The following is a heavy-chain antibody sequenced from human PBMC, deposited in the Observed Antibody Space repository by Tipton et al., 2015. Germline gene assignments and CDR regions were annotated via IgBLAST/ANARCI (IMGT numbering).Heavy chain of an antibody. CDR3: ARARGRHGGLFDS. CDR2: IYYSGST. J-gene: IGHJ4*02. Sequence: TLSLTCTFSGGSVSSGTYYWSWIRQPPGKGLEWIGYIYYSGSTNYNPSLKSRVTISVDTSKNQFSLEMRSVTATDTAVYYCARARGRHGGLFDSWGQGTLVTVSS. D-gene: IGHD4-23*01. CDR1: GGSVSSGTYY. V-gene: IGHV4-61*01.